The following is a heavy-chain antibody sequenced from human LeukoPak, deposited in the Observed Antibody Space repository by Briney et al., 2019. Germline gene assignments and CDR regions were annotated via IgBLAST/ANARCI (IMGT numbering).Heavy chain of an antibody. Sequence: SVKVSCKASGGTFSSYAFSWVRQAPGQGLEWMGGINPIFGTAKYAQKFQGRVTITADESTSSAYMELSSLRFEDTAVYYCARGRRLRPDFDYWGQGTLVTVSS. V-gene: IGHV1-69*13. CDR1: GGTFSSYA. CDR2: INPIFGTA. J-gene: IGHJ4*02. D-gene: IGHD5-12*01. CDR3: ARGRRLRPDFDY.